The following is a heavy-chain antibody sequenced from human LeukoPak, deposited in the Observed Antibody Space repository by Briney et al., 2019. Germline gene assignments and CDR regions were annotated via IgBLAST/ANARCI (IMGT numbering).Heavy chain of an antibody. CDR3: AREGYYGAFDI. CDR1: GFTFSDYS. Sequence: GGSLRLSCATSGFTFSDYSMNWVRQAPGKGLEWVSYISGNSVIYYADSVRGRFTISRDNAKNSLYLQMNSLRDEDTAVYYCAREGYYGAFDIWGQGTKVTVSS. J-gene: IGHJ3*02. V-gene: IGHV3-48*02. CDR2: ISGNSVI. D-gene: IGHD3-10*01.